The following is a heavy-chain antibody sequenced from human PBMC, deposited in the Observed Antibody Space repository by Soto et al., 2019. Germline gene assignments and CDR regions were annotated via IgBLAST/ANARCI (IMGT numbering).Heavy chain of an antibody. CDR3: ARIVVGAHVDL. V-gene: IGHV4-61*01. CDR2: ISYTGDT. Sequence: SETLSLTCTMSGDSVSSDTYFWTWIRQPPGKGLEWIAYISYTGDTNYNPSLKSRVTISIDTSINQFSLTLTSVTAEDTAVYFCARIVVGAHVDLCGQGYMVTVSS. D-gene: IGHD2-21*01. CDR1: GDSVSSDTYF. J-gene: IGHJ5*02.